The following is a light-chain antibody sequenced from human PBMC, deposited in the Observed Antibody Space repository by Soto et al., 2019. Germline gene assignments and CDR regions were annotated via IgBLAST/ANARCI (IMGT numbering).Light chain of an antibody. CDR2: AAS. CDR3: QQSDSTPYT. V-gene: IGKV1-39*01. CDR1: QSISSY. J-gene: IGKJ2*01. Sequence: DIQMTQSPSSLSASVGDRVTITCRASQSISSYLNWYQQKPGKAPKLLIYAASSLQSGVPSRFSGSGSGTDFTLTISSLHTEDFATYYCQQSDSTPYTFGQGTKLEIK.